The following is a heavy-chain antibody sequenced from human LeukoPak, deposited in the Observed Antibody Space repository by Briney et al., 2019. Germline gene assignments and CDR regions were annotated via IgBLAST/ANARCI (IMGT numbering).Heavy chain of an antibody. V-gene: IGHV3-7*03. D-gene: IGHD2/OR15-2a*01. Sequence: PGGSLRLSCAASGFTFNSYWMSWVRQAPGKGLEWVANIKQDGSEKYYVDSVKGRFTISRDNAKNSLYLQMNSLRAEDTAVYYCARDFFPFDYWGQGTLVTVSS. CDR2: IKQDGSEK. J-gene: IGHJ4*02. CDR3: ARDFFPFDY. CDR1: GFTFNSYW.